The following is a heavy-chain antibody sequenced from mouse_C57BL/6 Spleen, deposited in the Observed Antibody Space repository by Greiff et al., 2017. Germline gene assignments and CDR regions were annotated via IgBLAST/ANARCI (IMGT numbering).Heavy chain of an antibody. Sequence: VQLQQSGAELARPGASVKMSCKASGYTFTSYSMHWVKQRPGQGLEWIGYINPSSGYTKYNQKFKDKATLTADKSSSTAYMQLSSLTSEDSVVYYCARDYGSSYVVAYWGQGTLVTVSA. V-gene: IGHV1-4*01. J-gene: IGHJ3*01. CDR1: GYTFTSYS. CDR2: INPSSGYT. CDR3: ARDYGSSYVVAY. D-gene: IGHD1-1*01.